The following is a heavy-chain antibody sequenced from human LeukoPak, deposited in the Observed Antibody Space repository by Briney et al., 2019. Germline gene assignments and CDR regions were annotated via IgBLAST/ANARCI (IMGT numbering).Heavy chain of an antibody. CDR1: GFAFRGYA. Sequence: GESLRLSCAASGFAFRGYAMTWVRQAPGKGLEWVSAIDSSGGTTYYAASVKGRFTISRDNSKNTLYLQMNSLRAEDTAIYYCVREQWLIGYHFDSWGQGTLVTVSS. J-gene: IGHJ4*02. D-gene: IGHD6-19*01. CDR3: VREQWLIGYHFDS. V-gene: IGHV3-23*01. CDR2: IDSSGGTT.